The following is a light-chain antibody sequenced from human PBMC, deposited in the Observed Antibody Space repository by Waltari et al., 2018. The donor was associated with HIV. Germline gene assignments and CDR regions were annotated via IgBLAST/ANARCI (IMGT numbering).Light chain of an antibody. V-gene: IGKV1-12*01. CDR2: GAF. CDR3: QQAKTFPYT. CDR1: QGLSSW. J-gene: IGKJ2*01. Sequence: DIQMTQSPSSVSASVGDRVIITCRASQGLSSWLAWYQQKPGQAPKLLIHGAFNLKSGVPSRFSGSGSGTDFTLTINSLELEDFGTYYCQQAKTFPYTFGQGTKLEI.